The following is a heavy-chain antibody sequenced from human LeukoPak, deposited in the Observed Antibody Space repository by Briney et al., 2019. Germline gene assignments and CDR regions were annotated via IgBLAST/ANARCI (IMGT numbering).Heavy chain of an antibody. V-gene: IGHV3-7*01. CDR2: IKQDGNEK. D-gene: IGHD2-2*01. CDR1: VFTFNIYL. J-gene: IGHJ3*02. Sequence: HPGGSLRPSCAASVFTFNIYLMTWVRQAPGKGLEWVANIKQDGNEKFYVDSVKGRFTITRDNAKNSLYLQMNSLRGEDTALYYCVSSSDWPGACDIWGQGTMVTVS. CDR3: VSSSDWPGACDI.